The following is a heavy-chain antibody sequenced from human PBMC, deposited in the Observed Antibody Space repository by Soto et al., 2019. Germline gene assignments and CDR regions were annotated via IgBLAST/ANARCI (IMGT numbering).Heavy chain of an antibody. CDR1: GGSISSSSYY. CDR2: IYYSGST. J-gene: IGHJ6*02. V-gene: IGHV4-39*01. D-gene: IGHD3-10*01. Sequence: QLQLQESGPGLVKPSETLSLTCTVSGGSISSSSYYWGWIRQPPGKGLEWIGSIYYSGSTYYNPSLKSRVTISVDTSKNQFSLKLSSVTAADTAVYYCARQGSGYYGSGSYIFHGMDVWGQGTTVTVSS. CDR3: ARQGSGYYGSGSYIFHGMDV.